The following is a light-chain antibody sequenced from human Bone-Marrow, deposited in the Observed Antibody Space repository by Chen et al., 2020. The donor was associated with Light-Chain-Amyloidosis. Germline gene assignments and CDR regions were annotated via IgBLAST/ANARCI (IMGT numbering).Light chain of an antibody. V-gene: IGLV3-25*03. J-gene: IGLJ2*01. CDR3: QSADSSGTYEVI. CDR1: DLPTKY. CDR2: RDT. Sequence: SYELTQPPSVSVSPGQTARITCSGDDLPTKYAYWYQQKPGQAPVLVRHRDTERPSGISERFDGSSSGTTATLTIRGVQAEDEADYHCQSADSSGTYEVIFGGGTKLTVL.